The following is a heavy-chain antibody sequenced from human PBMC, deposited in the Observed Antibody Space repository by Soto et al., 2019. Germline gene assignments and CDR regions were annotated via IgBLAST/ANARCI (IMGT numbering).Heavy chain of an antibody. Sequence: QVQLVESGGGVVQPGRSLRLSCAASGFTFSSYAMHWVRQAPGKGLEWVAVISYDGSNKYYADSVKGRFTISRDNSKNTLYLQMNSLRAEDMAVYYCARDTHGFAFDIWGQGTMVTVSS. D-gene: IGHD2-8*01. V-gene: IGHV3-30-3*01. J-gene: IGHJ3*02. CDR2: ISYDGSNK. CDR1: GFTFSSYA. CDR3: ARDTHGFAFDI.